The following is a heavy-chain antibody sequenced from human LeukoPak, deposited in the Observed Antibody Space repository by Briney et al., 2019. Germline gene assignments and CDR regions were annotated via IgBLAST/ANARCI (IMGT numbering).Heavy chain of an antibody. V-gene: IGHV4-4*07. CDR2: IYSSGDT. J-gene: IGHJ4*02. CDR3: ARNLNTVTTSSFDY. D-gene: IGHD4-17*01. CDR1: DGSISGYC. Sequence: PSETLSLTCIVSDGSISGYCWSWIRQPAGRGLEWIGRIYSSGDTNYNPSFKSRVTMSVDKSKNHFSLTLTSVTAADTAVYYCARNLNTVTTSSFDYWGQGFLVTVSS.